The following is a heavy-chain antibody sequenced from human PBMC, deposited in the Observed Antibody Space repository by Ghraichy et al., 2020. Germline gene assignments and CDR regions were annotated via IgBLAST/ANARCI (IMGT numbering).Heavy chain of an antibody. Sequence: GESLNISCAASGFTFSDYYMSWIRQAPGKGLEWVSYISSYVNTMYYADSVKGRFTISRDNAKNSLYLQMNSLKAEDTAVYYCARLVGATGGLHWFDPWGQGTLVTVSS. CDR2: ISSYVNTM. CDR3: ARLVGATGGLHWFDP. CDR1: GFTFSDYY. V-gene: IGHV3-11*01. J-gene: IGHJ5*02. D-gene: IGHD1-26*01.